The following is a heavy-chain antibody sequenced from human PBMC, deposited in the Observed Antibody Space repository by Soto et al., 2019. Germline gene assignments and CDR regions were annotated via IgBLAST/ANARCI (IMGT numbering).Heavy chain of an antibody. CDR1: GFTFSSYA. Sequence: SLRLSCASSGFTFSSYAMSWVRQAPGKGLEWVSAISGSGGSTYYADSVKGRFTISRDNSKNTLYLQMNSLRAEDTAVYYCAKEPAKYCSGGSCYPTWYYYYGMDVWGQGTTVTVSS. J-gene: IGHJ6*02. CDR2: ISGSGGST. D-gene: IGHD2-15*01. CDR3: AKEPAKYCSGGSCYPTWYYYYGMDV. V-gene: IGHV3-23*01.